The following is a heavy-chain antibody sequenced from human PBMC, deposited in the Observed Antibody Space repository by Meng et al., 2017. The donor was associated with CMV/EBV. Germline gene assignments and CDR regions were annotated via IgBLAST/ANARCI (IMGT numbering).Heavy chain of an antibody. D-gene: IGHD2-2*01. V-gene: IGHV4-59*01. J-gene: IGHJ4*02. CDR1: GGSISSYY. CDR3: ARDRHAQKLRYCSSTSCPPGY. CDR2: IYYSGST. Sequence: GSLRLSCTVSGGSISSYYWSWIRQPPGKGLEWIGYIYYSGSTNYNPSLKSRVTISVDTSKNQFSLKLSSVTAADTAVYYCARDRHAQKLRYCSSTSCPPGYWGQGTLVTVSS.